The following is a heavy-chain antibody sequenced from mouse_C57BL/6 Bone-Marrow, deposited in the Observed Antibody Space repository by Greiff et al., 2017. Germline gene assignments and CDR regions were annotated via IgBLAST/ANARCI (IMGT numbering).Heavy chain of an antibody. V-gene: IGHV1-50*01. CDR2: IDPSDSYT. CDR3: ASDGITTVVATDWYFDV. J-gene: IGHJ1*03. D-gene: IGHD1-1*01. CDR1: GYTFTSYW. Sequence: VQLQQPGAELVKPGASVKLSCKASGYTFTSYWMQWVKQRPGQGLEWIGEIDPSDSYTNYNPKFQGKATLTVDTSSSPAYMQLSSLTSEDSAVYYCASDGITTVVATDWYFDVWGTGTTVTVSS.